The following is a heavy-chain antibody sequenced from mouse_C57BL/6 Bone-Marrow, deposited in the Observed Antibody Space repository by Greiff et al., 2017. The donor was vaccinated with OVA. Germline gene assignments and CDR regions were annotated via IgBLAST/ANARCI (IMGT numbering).Heavy chain of an antibody. V-gene: IGHV3-1*01. Sequence: EVQLQESGPGMVKPSQSLSLTCTVTGYSITSGYDWHWIRHFPGNKLEWMGYISYSGSTNYNPSLKSRISITHDTSKNHFFLKLNSVTTEDTATYYCARETTVVAKGYWYFDVWGTGTTVTVSS. J-gene: IGHJ1*03. CDR1: GYSITSGYD. CDR3: ARETTVVAKGYWYFDV. CDR2: ISYSGST. D-gene: IGHD1-1*01.